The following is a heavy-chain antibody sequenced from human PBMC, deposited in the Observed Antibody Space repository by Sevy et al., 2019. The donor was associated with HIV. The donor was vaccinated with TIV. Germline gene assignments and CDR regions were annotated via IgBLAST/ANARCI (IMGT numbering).Heavy chain of an antibody. CDR2: INHSGST. Sequence: SETLSLTCAVYGGSFRGYYWSWIRQPPGKGLEWIGEINHSGSTNYNPSLKSRVTISVDTSKNQFSLKLSSVTAADTAVYYCARGQHYYGSGSYWVYWGQGTLVTVSS. V-gene: IGHV4-34*01. J-gene: IGHJ4*02. D-gene: IGHD3-10*01. CDR3: ARGQHYYGSGSYWVY. CDR1: GGSFRGYY.